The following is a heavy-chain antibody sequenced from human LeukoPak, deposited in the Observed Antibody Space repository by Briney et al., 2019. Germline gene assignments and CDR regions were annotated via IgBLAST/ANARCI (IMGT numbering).Heavy chain of an antibody. J-gene: IGHJ3*02. CDR2: FDPEDGET. Sequence: GASVKVSCKVSGYTLTELSMHWVRQAPRKGLEWMGGFDPEDGETIYAQKFQGRVTMTEDTSTDTAYMELSSLRSEDTAVYYCATVYSPIVVVPAAIQIWGQGTMVTVSS. CDR1: GYTLTELS. CDR3: ATVYSPIVVVPAAIQI. D-gene: IGHD2-2*01. V-gene: IGHV1-24*01.